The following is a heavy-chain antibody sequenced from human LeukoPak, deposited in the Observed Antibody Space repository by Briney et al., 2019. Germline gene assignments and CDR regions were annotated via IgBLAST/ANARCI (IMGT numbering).Heavy chain of an antibody. CDR2: FIPMLGVT. CDR3: AKVQAVGVPVAIDAYYSYGMDV. CDR1: GGTFSRNA. V-gene: IGHV1-69*04. J-gene: IGHJ6*02. Sequence: SVKVSCKASGGTFSRNAIIWVRQAPGQGLEWMGRFIPMLGVTSSAQKFQGRVTNTADRSTSTAYMELSSLRSDDTAVYYCAKVQAVGVPVAIDAYYSYGMDVWGQGTAVTVSS. D-gene: IGHD2/OR15-2a*01.